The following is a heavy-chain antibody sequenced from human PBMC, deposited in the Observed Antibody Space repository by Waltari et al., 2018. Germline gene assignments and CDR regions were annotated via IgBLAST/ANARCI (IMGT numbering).Heavy chain of an antibody. CDR2: INPNSGDT. J-gene: IGHJ4*02. D-gene: IGHD4-17*01. CDR3: ARDLGSDYGNRDY. V-gene: IGHV1-2*06. Sequence: QVHLVQSGAEVKKPGASVKVSCKASGYTFPGYYIQWVRGAPGQGLEWMGRINPNSGDTNYAQKFQGRVTLTRDTSINTAYMELSSLKSDDTAVYYCARDLGSDYGNRDYWGQGTLVTVPS. CDR1: GYTFPGYY.